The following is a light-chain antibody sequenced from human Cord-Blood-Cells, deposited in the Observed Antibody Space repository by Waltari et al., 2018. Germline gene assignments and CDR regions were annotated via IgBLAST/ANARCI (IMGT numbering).Light chain of an antibody. CDR1: QSVSSY. V-gene: IGKV3-11*01. CDR2: DAS. CDR3: QQRSNWPPYT. Sequence: EIVFTQSPATLSLSPGERATTSCRASQSVSSYLAWYQQKPGQAPRLLIYDASNRATGIPARFSGSGSGTDFTLTISSLEPEAFAVYYCQQRSNWPPYTFGQGTKLEIK. J-gene: IGKJ2*01.